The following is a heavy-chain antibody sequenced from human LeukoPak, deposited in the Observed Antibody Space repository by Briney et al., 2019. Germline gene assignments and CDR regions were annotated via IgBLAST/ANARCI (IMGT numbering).Heavy chain of an antibody. V-gene: IGHV3-74*01. D-gene: IGHD6-19*01. CDR1: GFTFSNYW. CDR3: ARGTSGWYGIDY. J-gene: IGHJ4*02. Sequence: PGGSLRLSYAATGFTFSNYWMPWVRQVPGKGLLCVSRINIDGTSTSYADSVKGRFTISRDDAKNTLYLQMNSLRAEDTAVYYCARGTSGWYGIDYWGQGALVNVSS. CDR2: INIDGTST.